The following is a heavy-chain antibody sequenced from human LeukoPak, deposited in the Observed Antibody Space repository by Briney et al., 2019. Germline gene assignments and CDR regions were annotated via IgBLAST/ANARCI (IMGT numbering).Heavy chain of an antibody. D-gene: IGHD2-15*01. CDR1: GFILNLYA. J-gene: IGHJ4*02. CDR2: ITDNGANA. V-gene: IGHV3-23*01. Sequence: GGSLRLSCAASGFILNLYAMSWVRQAPGKGLEWVSGITDNGANAYYAESVKGRFTISRDNSANTLYLRMHSLRAEDTAVYYCVRDFYCSGGSCPLFDNWGQGTLVTASS. CDR3: VRDFYCSGGSCPLFDN.